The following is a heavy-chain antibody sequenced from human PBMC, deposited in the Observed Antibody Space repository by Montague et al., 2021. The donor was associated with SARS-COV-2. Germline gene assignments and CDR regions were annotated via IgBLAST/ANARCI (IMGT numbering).Heavy chain of an antibody. CDR2: LYRRGSV. CDR3: VRGAEEAHFAMDV. V-gene: IGHV4-39*02. Sequence: SETLSLTCIVSGGFISDSYYWAWIRQAPGKGLEWLGSLYRRGSVXSNPSLKSRVSISVDKSKNHFSLRLTSATAAETAVYYRVRGAEEAHFAMDVWGQGTTVTVSS. CDR1: GGFISDSYY. D-gene: IGHD3-10*01. J-gene: IGHJ6*02.